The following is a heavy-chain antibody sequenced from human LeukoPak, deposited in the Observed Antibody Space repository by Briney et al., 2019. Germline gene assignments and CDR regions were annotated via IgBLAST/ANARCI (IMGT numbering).Heavy chain of an antibody. CDR2: ITAGHYPT. CDR3: TKDPNGDYVGAFDP. CDR1: GFSFGSFA. Sequence: GGSLRLSCAASGFSFGSFAMTWVRQAPGKGLEWVSSITAGHYPTYNTDSVKGRFTISRDNSKNTLYLQMNSLRADDTAVYYCTKDPNGDYVGAFDPWGQGTLVTVSS. D-gene: IGHD4-17*01. J-gene: IGHJ5*02. V-gene: IGHV3-23*01.